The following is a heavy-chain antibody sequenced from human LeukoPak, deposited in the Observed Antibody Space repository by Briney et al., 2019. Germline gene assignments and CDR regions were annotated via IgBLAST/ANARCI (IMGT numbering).Heavy chain of an antibody. V-gene: IGHV3-30*18. D-gene: IGHD3-22*01. CDR2: ISYDGSNK. CDR3: AKGLYYSDSSGYSLMDY. Sequence: GGSLRLSCAASGFTFSSYGMHWVRQAPGKGLEWVAVISYDGSNKYYADSVKGRFTISRDNSKNTLYLQMNSLRAEDTAVYYCAKGLYYSDSSGYSLMDYWGQGTLVTVSS. J-gene: IGHJ4*02. CDR1: GFTFSSYG.